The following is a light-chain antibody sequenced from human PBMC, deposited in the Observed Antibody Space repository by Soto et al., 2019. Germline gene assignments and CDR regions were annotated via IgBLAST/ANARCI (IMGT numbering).Light chain of an antibody. CDR2: AAS. Sequence: IQLTQSPSSLSASVGDRVTITCRASQGLSSYLAWYQQKPGKAPKLLIYAASTLQSGVPSRFSGSGSETDFTLTISSLQAEDFATYYCQQVNSYPHTFGGGTKVDIK. V-gene: IGKV1-9*01. CDR1: QGLSSY. J-gene: IGKJ4*01. CDR3: QQVNSYPHT.